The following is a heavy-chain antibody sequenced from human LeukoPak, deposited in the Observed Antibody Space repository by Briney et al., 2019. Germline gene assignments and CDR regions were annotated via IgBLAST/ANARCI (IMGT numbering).Heavy chain of an antibody. J-gene: IGHJ4*02. D-gene: IGHD2-2*02. CDR1: GFTFSSYD. CDR2: ISYDGSNK. CDR3: ARANTPFADY. V-gene: IGHV3-30*09. Sequence: GGSLRLSCAASGFTFSSYDMHWVRQAPGKGLEWVAVISYDGSNKYYADSVKGRFAISRDNSKNTVYLQMNSLRVEDTAVYYCARANTPFADYWGQGTLVSVSS.